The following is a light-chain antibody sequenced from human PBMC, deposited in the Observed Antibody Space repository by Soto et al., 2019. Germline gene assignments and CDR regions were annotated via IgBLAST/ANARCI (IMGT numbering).Light chain of an antibody. Sequence: EIVLTQSPGTLSLSPGERATLSCRASQSISSNYLAWYQQKPGQAPRLLIYGASSRATGIPDRFSGSGSGTDFTLTISRLEPEDFAVFYCQQYGRSFGQGTRLDI. CDR3: QQYGRS. V-gene: IGKV3-20*01. J-gene: IGKJ5*01. CDR2: GAS. CDR1: QSISSNY.